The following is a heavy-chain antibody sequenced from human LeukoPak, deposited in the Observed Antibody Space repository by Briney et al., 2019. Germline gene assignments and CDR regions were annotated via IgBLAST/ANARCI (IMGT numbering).Heavy chain of an antibody. CDR1: GFTFSSYS. J-gene: IGHJ5*02. D-gene: IGHD2-2*02. CDR2: ISSSSSYI. V-gene: IGHV3-21*01. CDR3: AREVGGCSSTSCYIRWFDP. Sequence: RAGGSLRLSCAASGFTFSSYSMNWVRQAPGKGLEWVSSISSSSSYIYYADSVKGRFTISRDNAKNSLYLQMNSLRAEDTAVYYCAREVGGCSSTSCYIRWFDPWGQGTLVTVSS.